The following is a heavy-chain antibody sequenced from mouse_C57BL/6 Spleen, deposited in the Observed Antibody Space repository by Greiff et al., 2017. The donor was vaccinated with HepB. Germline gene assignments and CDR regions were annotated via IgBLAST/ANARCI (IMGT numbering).Heavy chain of an antibody. V-gene: IGHV5-17*01. CDR1: GFTFSDYG. CDR3: ARGGSYEDYAMDY. D-gene: IGHD1-1*01. J-gene: IGHJ4*01. CDR2: ISSGSSTI. Sequence: EVKLVESGGGLVKPGGSLKLSCAASGFTFSDYGMHWVRQAPEKGLEWVAYISSGSSTIYYADTVKGRFTIYRDNAKNTLFLQMTSLRSEDTAMYYCARGGSYEDYAMDYWGQGTSVTVSS.